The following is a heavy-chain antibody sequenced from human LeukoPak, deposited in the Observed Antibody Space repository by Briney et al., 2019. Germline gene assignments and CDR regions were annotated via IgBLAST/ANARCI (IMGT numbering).Heavy chain of an antibody. J-gene: IGHJ3*02. D-gene: IGHD3-22*01. CDR1: GGSISSSSYC. V-gene: IGHV4-39*07. Sequence: SETLSLTCTVSGGSISSSSYCWGWIRQPPGKGLEWIGSIYYSGSTYYNASLKSRGTISVDTSKNQFSLKLSSVAAADTAVYYCARILRHYYDSRDAFDIWGPGTMVTVSP. CDR3: ARILRHYYDSRDAFDI. CDR2: IYYSGST.